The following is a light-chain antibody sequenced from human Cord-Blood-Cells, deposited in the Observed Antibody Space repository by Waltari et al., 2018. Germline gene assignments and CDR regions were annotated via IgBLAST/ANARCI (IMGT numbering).Light chain of an antibody. J-gene: IGKJ1*01. CDR3: QQRSNWPRT. CDR2: DAS. Sequence: EIVLTQSTATLSLSPGERATLSCRASQSVSSYLAWYQQKPGQAPRLLIYDASNRATGIPARFSGSGSGTYFTLTISSLEPEDFAVYYCQQRSNWPRTFCQGTKVEIK. CDR1: QSVSSY. V-gene: IGKV3-11*01.